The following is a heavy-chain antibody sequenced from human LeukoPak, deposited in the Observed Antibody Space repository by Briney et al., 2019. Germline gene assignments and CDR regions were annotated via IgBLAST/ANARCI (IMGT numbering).Heavy chain of an antibody. CDR3: ARASGSYPYYYYGMDV. J-gene: IGHJ6*02. D-gene: IGHD1-26*01. Sequence: SETLSLTCTVSGGSISSYYWSWIRQPPGKGLEWIGYIYYSRSTNYNPSLKSRVTISVDTSKNQFSLKLSSVTAADTAVYYCARASGSYPYYYYGMDVWGQGTTVTVSS. V-gene: IGHV4-59*01. CDR1: GGSISSYY. CDR2: IYYSRST.